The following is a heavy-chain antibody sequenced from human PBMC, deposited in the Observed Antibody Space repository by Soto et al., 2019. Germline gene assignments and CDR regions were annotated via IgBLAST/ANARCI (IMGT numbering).Heavy chain of an antibody. CDR3: ARGRWGRGYSYGSPVVDY. D-gene: IGHD5-18*01. Sequence: EVQLVESGGGLVKPGGSLRLSCAASGFTFSSYSMNWVRQAPGKGLEWVSSISSSSSYIYYADSVKGRFTISRDNAKNSLYLQMNSLRAEDTAVYYCARGRWGRGYSYGSPVVDYWGQGTLVTVSS. CDR1: GFTFSSYS. CDR2: ISSSSSYI. J-gene: IGHJ4*02. V-gene: IGHV3-21*01.